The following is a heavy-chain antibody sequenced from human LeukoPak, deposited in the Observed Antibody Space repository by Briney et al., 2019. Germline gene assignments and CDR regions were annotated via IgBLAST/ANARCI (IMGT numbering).Heavy chain of an antibody. J-gene: IGHJ6*03. Sequence: SETLSLTCTVSGGSISSYYWSWVRQPPGKGLEWIGYIYTSGSTNYNPSLKSRVTISVDTSKSQFSLKLSSVTAADTAVYYCARSLGYCSSTSCRYYYYYMDVWGKGTTVAVSS. CDR1: GGSISSYY. D-gene: IGHD2-2*01. CDR3: ARSLGYCSSTSCRYYYYYMDV. CDR2: IYTSGST. V-gene: IGHV4-4*09.